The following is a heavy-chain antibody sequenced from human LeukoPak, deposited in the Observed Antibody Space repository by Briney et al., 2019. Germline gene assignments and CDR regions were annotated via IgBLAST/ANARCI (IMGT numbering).Heavy chain of an antibody. V-gene: IGHV3-48*01. D-gene: IGHD3-10*01. CDR2: ISSASNTI. J-gene: IGHJ5*02. CDR1: GFTFSSYS. Sequence: GGSLSLSCAASGFTFSSYSMNGVRQAPGKGLEWVSYISSASNTIYYADSVKGRFTVSRDNAKNSLYLQMNSLRAEEAAMYYCARDGWFGDYNWFDPWGQGTLVTVSS. CDR3: ARDGWFGDYNWFDP.